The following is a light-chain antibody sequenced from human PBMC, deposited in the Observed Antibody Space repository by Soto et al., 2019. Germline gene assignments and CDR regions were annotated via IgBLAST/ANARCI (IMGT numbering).Light chain of an antibody. V-gene: IGLV2-14*01. CDR3: SSYTVSSSVV. CDR1: SSDVGGYNY. J-gene: IGLJ2*01. CDR2: DVS. Sequence: QSALTQPASVSGSPGQSITISCTGTSSDVGGYNYVSWYQQHPGKAPKLMIYDVSNRPFGVSNRFSGSKSGNTASLTISGLHAEDEADYYCSSYTVSSSVVFGGGTKLTVL.